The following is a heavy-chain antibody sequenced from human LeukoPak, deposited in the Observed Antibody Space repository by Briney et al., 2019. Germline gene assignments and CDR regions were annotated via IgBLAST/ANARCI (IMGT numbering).Heavy chain of an antibody. CDR3: ARGIAAAGVTKFDY. CDR1: GYDFANHW. Sequence: PGESLKISCKGSGYDFANHWTGWMRQMPGRGLEWMGIIYPGDSDTRYKPSFQGQVTISADKSLSTAYLQWSSLQASDTATYYCARGIAAAGVTKFDYWGQGTLVTVSS. D-gene: IGHD6-13*01. J-gene: IGHJ4*02. V-gene: IGHV5-51*01. CDR2: IYPGDSDT.